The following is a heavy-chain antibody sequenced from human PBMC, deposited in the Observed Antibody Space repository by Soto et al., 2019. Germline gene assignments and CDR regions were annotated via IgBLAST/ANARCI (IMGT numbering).Heavy chain of an antibody. D-gene: IGHD3-10*01. CDR2: INHYGNT. J-gene: IGHJ6*02. Sequence: ETLSLTCGVYGGSFSVYYWNWIRQPPGKGLEWIGEINHYGNTNYNPSLKSRVTISVDTSKNQFSLKLSSVTAADTAVYYCARLYYYGSGALGMDVWGQGTTVTVSS. CDR1: GGSFSVYY. CDR3: ARLYYYGSGALGMDV. V-gene: IGHV4-34*01.